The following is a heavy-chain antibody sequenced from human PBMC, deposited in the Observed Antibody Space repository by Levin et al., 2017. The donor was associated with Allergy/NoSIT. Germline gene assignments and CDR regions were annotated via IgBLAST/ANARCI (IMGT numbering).Heavy chain of an antibody. J-gene: IGHJ4*02. CDR3: AKGFVVVVAATNYFDY. Sequence: LSLTCAASGFTFSSSAMSWVRQAPGKGLEWVSAISGSGGSTYYADSVKGRFTISRDNSKNTLYLQMNSLRAEDTAVYYCAKGFVVVVAATNYFDYWGQGTLVTVSS. D-gene: IGHD2-15*01. CDR1: GFTFSSSA. CDR2: ISGSGGST. V-gene: IGHV3-23*01.